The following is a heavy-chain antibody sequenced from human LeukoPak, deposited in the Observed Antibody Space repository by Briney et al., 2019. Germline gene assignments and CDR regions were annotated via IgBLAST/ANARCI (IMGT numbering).Heavy chain of an antibody. Sequence: GGSLRLSCAASGFTFSNYAMSWVRQAPGKGLEWVSGMSGSGGSTYYADSVKGRFTISRDNSKNTPYLQMNSLRAEDTAVYYCAKDLRPIVGATTFAYWGQGTLVTVSS. D-gene: IGHD1-26*01. CDR2: MSGSGGST. V-gene: IGHV3-23*01. CDR3: AKDLRPIVGATTFAY. CDR1: GFTFSNYA. J-gene: IGHJ4*02.